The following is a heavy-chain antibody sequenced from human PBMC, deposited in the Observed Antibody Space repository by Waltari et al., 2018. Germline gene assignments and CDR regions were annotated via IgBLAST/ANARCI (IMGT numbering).Heavy chain of an antibody. CDR3: AGGVDTPKGYYYYGMDV. J-gene: IGHJ6*02. CDR2: ISSRGSTI. V-gene: IGHV3-48*03. CDR1: GFSFRGYE. Sequence: EVKLLESGGGLVQPGGSLRLSCGASGFSFRGYEMSWVRQAPGTGLEWVSNISSRGSTIYYADSVKGRFTISRDNAKNSLYLQMNSLRAEDTAVYYCAGGVDTPKGYYYYGMDVWGQGTTVTVSS. D-gene: IGHD2-8*02.